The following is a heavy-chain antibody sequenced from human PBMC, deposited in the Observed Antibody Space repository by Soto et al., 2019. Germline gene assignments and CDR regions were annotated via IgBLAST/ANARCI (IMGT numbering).Heavy chain of an antibody. D-gene: IGHD3-22*01. V-gene: IGHV3-30-3*01. CDR1: GFTFSSYA. J-gene: IGHJ6*02. CDR2: ISYDGSNK. CDR3: ESEGDLDLGIVVVITWSIGMAV. Sequence: PGVSLRLSCSASGFTFSSYAMHWVRQAPGKGLEWVAVISYDGSNKYYADSVKGRFTISRDNSKNTLYLQMNSLRAEDTAVYYCESEGDLDLGIVVVITWSIGMAVWGQWTTVPGSS.